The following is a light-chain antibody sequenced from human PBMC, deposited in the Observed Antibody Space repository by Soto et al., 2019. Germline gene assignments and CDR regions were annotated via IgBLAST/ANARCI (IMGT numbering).Light chain of an antibody. CDR2: DAS. V-gene: IGKV1-33*01. J-gene: IGKJ4*01. CDR3: QQRSNWLT. Sequence: DIQMTQSPSSLSASVGDRVTISCQASQDINNYLNWYQQKPGKVPKLLIYDASKLETGVPSRFSGSGSGTDFTLTISSLEPEDFAVYYCQQRSNWLTFGGGTKVDIK. CDR1: QDINNY.